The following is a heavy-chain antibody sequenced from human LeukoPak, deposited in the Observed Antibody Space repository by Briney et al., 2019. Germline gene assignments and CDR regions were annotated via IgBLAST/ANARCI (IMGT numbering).Heavy chain of an antibody. CDR1: GFTFSSYA. V-gene: IGHV3-30*04. J-gene: IGHJ4*02. CDR3: AKDLTGSYSRGINY. D-gene: IGHD1-26*01. CDR2: ISYDGSNK. Sequence: GRSLRLSCAASGFTFSSYAMHWVRQAPGKGLEWVAVISYDGSNKYYADSVKGRFTISRDNSKNTLYLQMNSLRTEDTTVYYCAKDLTGSYSRGINYWGQGTLVTVSS.